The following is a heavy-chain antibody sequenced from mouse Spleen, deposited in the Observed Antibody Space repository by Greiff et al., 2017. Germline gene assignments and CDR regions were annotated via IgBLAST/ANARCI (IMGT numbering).Heavy chain of an antibody. Sequence: QVQLQQSGPGLVQPSQSLSITCTVSGFSLTSYGVHWVRQSPGKGLEWLGVIWSGGSTDYNAAFISRLSISKDNSKSQVFFKMNSLQADDTAIYYCARKRITTVEDDYAMDYWGQGTSVTVSS. CDR2: IWSGGST. J-gene: IGHJ4*01. D-gene: IGHD1-1*01. V-gene: IGHV2-2*01. CDR1: GFSLTSYG. CDR3: ARKRITTVEDDYAMDY.